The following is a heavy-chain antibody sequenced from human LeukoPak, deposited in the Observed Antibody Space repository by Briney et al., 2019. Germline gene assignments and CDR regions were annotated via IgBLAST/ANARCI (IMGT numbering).Heavy chain of an antibody. CDR3: ARDNRYNWNYWFDH. D-gene: IGHD1-7*01. V-gene: IGHV3-66*01. CDR1: GFTVSSNY. Sequence: PGGSSRLSCAASGFTVSSNYMSWVRQAPGKGLEWVSVFSSGGSTYSADSVKGRFTISRDNSKNTLYLQMNSLRAEDTAVYYCARDNRYNWNYWFDHWGQGTLVTVSS. J-gene: IGHJ5*02. CDR2: FSSGGST.